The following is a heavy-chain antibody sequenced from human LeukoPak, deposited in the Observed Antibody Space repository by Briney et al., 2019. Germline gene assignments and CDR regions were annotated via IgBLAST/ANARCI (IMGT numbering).Heavy chain of an antibody. J-gene: IGHJ4*02. D-gene: IGHD4-17*01. V-gene: IGHV3-23*01. Sequence: GGSLRLSCAASGFTFSSHGMCWVRQAPGRGLEWVSSISIGVDTTYSDSVKGRFTISRDNSKNTMYLKLDSLRAEDTAIYYCAKEIRPNDCWGQGTLVTVSS. CDR3: AKEIRPNDC. CDR1: GFTFSSHG. CDR2: ISIGVDTT.